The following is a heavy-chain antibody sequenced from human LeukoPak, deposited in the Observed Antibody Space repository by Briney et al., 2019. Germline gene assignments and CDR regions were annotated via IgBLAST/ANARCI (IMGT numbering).Heavy chain of an antibody. CDR3: ATLSLYDSSGYTIGLDY. Sequence: ASVKVSCKASGYTFTSYGISWVRQAPGQGLEWMGWISAYNGNTNYAQKPQGRVTMTTDTSTSTAYMELRSLRSDDTAVYYCATLSLYDSSGYTIGLDYWGQGTLVTVSS. V-gene: IGHV1-18*01. J-gene: IGHJ4*02. D-gene: IGHD3-22*01. CDR2: ISAYNGNT. CDR1: GYTFTSYG.